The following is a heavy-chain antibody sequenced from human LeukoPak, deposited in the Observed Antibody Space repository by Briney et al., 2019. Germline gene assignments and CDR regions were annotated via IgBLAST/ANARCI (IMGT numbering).Heavy chain of an antibody. Sequence: PGESLKISCKGSGHSFTNYWIGWARQMPGRGVEWMGIIYPGDSDTRYSTSFQGQVTISVDKSISTAYLQWSSLKASYTAMSYCARRIEYSSLPFDYWGQGTLVTVSS. V-gene: IGHV5-51*01. D-gene: IGHD6-6*01. CDR3: ARRIEYSSLPFDY. CDR2: IYPGDSDT. CDR1: GHSFTNYW. J-gene: IGHJ4*02.